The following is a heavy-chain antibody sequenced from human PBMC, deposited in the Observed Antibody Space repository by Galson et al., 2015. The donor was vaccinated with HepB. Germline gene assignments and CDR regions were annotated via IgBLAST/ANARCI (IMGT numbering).Heavy chain of an antibody. Sequence: SLRLSCAASGFTFSSYGMHWVRQAPGKGLEWVAVISYDGSNKYYADSVKGRFTISRDNSKNTLYLQMNSLRAEDTAVYYCANGLWGYYRTERNLAEYFQHWGQGTLVTVSS. J-gene: IGHJ1*01. CDR1: GFTFSSYG. CDR2: ISYDGSNK. CDR3: ANGLWGYYRTERNLAEYFQH. V-gene: IGHV3-30*18. D-gene: IGHD3-22*01.